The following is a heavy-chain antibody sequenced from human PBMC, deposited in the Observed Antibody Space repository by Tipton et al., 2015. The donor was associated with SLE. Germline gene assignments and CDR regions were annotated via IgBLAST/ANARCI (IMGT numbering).Heavy chain of an antibody. J-gene: IGHJ5*02. CDR3: ARKPATTGAKWFDP. V-gene: IGHV1-18*01. CDR2: ISAYSGNT. D-gene: IGHD1-26*01. Sequence: QSGPEVKKPGASVKVSCKASGYSFTTYGIIWVRQAPGQAFEWMGWISAYSGNTIYAQKLQGRVTMTTDTSTSTAYMELRSLRSDDTAVCYCARKPATTGAKWFDPWGQGTLVTVSS. CDR1: GYSFTTYG.